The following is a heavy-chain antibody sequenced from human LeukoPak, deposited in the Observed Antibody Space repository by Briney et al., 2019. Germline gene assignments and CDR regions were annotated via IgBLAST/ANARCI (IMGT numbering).Heavy chain of an antibody. J-gene: IGHJ5*02. CDR1: GYTFTGYY. D-gene: IGHD4-17*01. CDR2: INPNSGGT. V-gene: IGHV1-2*02. Sequence: ASVKVSCKASGYTFTGYYMHWVRQAPGQGLEWTGWINPNSGGTNYAQKFQGRVTMTRDTSISTAYMELSRLRSDDTAVYYCARDPATVTTYWFDPWGQGTLVTVSS. CDR3: ARDPATVTTYWFDP.